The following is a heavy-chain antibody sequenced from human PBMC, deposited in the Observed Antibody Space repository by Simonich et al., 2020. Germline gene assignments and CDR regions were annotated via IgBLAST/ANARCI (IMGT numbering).Heavy chain of an antibody. CDR3: ARDREVYGSGSYYNY. Sequence: EVQLVASGGGLVQPGGSLRLSCAASGFTFSSYWMSGVRQAPGKGLEWVTNRKQDGKENYYGDVVKGLFTISRDNAKNSLYLQMNSLRAEDTAVYYCARDREVYGSGSYYNYWGQGTLVTVSS. CDR2: RKQDGKEN. J-gene: IGHJ4*02. CDR1: GFTFSSYW. V-gene: IGHV3-7*01. D-gene: IGHD3-10*01.